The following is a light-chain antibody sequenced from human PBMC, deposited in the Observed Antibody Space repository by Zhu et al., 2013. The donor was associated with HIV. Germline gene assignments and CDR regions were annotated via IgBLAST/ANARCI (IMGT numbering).Light chain of an antibody. Sequence: DIQMTQSPPSVSASVRDRVTITCRASQGSSAGLAWNQQKPGIAPKLLTYTPSALQSGVPSRISGSGSGTEFTLTISSLQPDDFATYYCQQYDSFPGTFGPGTKVDIK. V-gene: IGKV1-12*01. CDR2: TPS. CDR1: QGSSAG. J-gene: IGKJ3*01. CDR3: QQYDSFPGT.